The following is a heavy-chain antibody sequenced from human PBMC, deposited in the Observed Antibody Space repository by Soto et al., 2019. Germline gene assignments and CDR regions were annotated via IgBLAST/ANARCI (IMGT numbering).Heavy chain of an antibody. CDR1: GDSVSGNSAA. V-gene: IGHV6-1*01. CDR3: VREFPYYVSSDSYLDY. D-gene: IGHD3-16*01. CDR2: TYYRSRWYN. Sequence: SQTLSLTCAISGDSVSGNSAAWNWIRQSPSRGLEWLGRTYYRSRWYNDYAVSVKSRITVTPDTSKNQFPLHLNSVTPEDTAVYYCVREFPYYVSSDSYLDYWGQGALVTVSS. J-gene: IGHJ4*02.